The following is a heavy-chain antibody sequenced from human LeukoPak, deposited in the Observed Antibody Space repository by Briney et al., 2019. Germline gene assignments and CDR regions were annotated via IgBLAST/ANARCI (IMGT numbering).Heavy chain of an antibody. D-gene: IGHD4-17*01. CDR1: GYTFTSYG. J-gene: IGHJ4*02. CDR2: ISAYNGNT. V-gene: IGHV1-18*04. Sequence: ASVKVSCKASGYTFTSYGICWVRQAPGQGLEWMGWISAYNGNTNYAQKLQGRVTMTTDTSTSTAYMELRSLRSDDTAVYYCARGDYGDYFNGVDYWGQGTLVTVSS. CDR3: ARGDYGDYFNGVDY.